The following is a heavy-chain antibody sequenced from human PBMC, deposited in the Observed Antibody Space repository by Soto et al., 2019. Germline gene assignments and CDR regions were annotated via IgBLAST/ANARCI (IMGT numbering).Heavy chain of an antibody. CDR1: GGSISSSSYY. CDR3: ARQQLNYYDSSGYYPNLFDY. Sequence: PSETLFLTCTVSGGSISSSSYYWGWIRQPPGKGLEWIGSIYYSGSTYYNPSLKSRVTISVDTSKNQFSLKLSSVTAADTAVYYCARQQLNYYDSSGYYPNLFDYWGQGTLVTVSS. D-gene: IGHD3-22*01. CDR2: IYYSGST. J-gene: IGHJ4*02. V-gene: IGHV4-39*01.